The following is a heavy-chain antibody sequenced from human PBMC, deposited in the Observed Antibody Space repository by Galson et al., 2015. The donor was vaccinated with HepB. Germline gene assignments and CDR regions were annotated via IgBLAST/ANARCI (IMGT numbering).Heavy chain of an antibody. CDR3: AKGGHLSFFDY. J-gene: IGHJ4*02. CDR1: GFSFSSYW. Sequence: SLRLSCAASGFSFSSYWMNWVRQAPGKGLEWVSTISGKGDETFYADSVKGRFTISRDNSKSTQSLHMSSLRVEDTAVYYCAKGGHLSFFDYWGQGTPVTVSS. V-gene: IGHV3-23*01. CDR2: ISGKGDET.